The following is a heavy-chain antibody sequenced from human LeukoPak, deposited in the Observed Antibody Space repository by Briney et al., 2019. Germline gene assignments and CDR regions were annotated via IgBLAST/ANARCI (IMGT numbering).Heavy chain of an antibody. J-gene: IGHJ5*02. V-gene: IGHV1-8*01. CDR2: MNPNSGNT. CDR1: GYTFTSYD. Sequence: ASVKVSCKASGYTFTSYDINWVRQATGQGLEWMGWMNPNSGNTGYAQKFQGRVTMTRNTSISTAYMELSSLRSEDAAVYYCARGLTMNTFLFHRTWGHWFDPWGQGTLVTVSS. CDR3: ARGLTMNTFLFHRTWGHWFDP. D-gene: IGHD1-14*01.